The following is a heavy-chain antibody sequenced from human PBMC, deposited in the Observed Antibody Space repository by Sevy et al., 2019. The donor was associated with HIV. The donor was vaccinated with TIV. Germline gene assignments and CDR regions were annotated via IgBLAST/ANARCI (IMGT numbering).Heavy chain of an antibody. Sequence: SETLSLTCTVSGGSISSGDYYWSWIRQPPGKGLEWIGYIYYSGSTYYNPSPKSRVTISVDTSKNQFSLKLSSVTAADTAVYYCAREYSSGWLYYFDYWGQGTLVTVSS. V-gene: IGHV4-30-4*01. CDR1: GGSISSGDYY. J-gene: IGHJ4*02. D-gene: IGHD6-19*01. CDR2: IYYSGST. CDR3: AREYSSGWLYYFDY.